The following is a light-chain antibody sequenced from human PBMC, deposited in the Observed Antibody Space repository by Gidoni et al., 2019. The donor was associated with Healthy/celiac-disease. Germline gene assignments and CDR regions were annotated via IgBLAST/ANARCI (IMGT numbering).Light chain of an antibody. CDR2: EIN. V-gene: IGLV2-8*01. Sequence: QSALPQPPSASGSPGQSVTISCSGTSSDVGGYDYVSWYQHHPGKAPKLIIFEINKRPSGVPDRFSGSRSGNTASLTVSGLQAEDEADYYCGSYAGRNTYVFGTGTKVTVL. J-gene: IGLJ1*01. CDR3: GSYAGRNTYV. CDR1: SSDVGGYDY.